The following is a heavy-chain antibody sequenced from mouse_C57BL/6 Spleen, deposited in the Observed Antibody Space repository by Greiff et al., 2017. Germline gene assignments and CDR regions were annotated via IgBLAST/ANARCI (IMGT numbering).Heavy chain of an antibody. CDR1: GYAFTNYL. V-gene: IGHV1-54*01. D-gene: IGHD1-1*02. CDR3: ARDYAYFGY. CDR2: INPGSGGT. Sequence: QVQLQQSGAELVRPGTSVKVSCKASGYAFTNYLIEWVKQRPGQGLEWIGVINPGSGGTNYNEKFKGKATLTADKSSSTAYMQLSSLTSEDSAVYFCARDYAYFGYWGQGTTLTVAS. J-gene: IGHJ2*01.